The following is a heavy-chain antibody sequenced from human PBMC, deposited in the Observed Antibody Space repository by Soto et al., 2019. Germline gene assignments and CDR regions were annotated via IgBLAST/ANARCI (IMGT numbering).Heavy chain of an antibody. V-gene: IGHV3-9*01. D-gene: IGHD3-22*01. CDR3: AKDLHYYYDSSGYPDY. J-gene: IGHJ4*02. CDR1: GFTFDDNA. CDR2: INWKSDI. Sequence: LRLSCAVSGFTFDDNAMHWVRQAPEKGLEWVSGINWKSDIGYADSVKGRFTISRDNAENSLYLQMNSLRAEDTAVYYCAKDLHYYYDSSGYPDYWGQGTLVTVSS.